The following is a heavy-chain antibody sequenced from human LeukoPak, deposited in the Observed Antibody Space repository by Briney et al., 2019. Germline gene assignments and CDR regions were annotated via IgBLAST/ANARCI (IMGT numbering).Heavy chain of an antibody. J-gene: IGHJ4*02. CDR1: GFTFDDYA. CDR3: ARGGGSYHIDY. CDR2: ISWNSGSI. D-gene: IGHD1-26*01. Sequence: QTGGSLRLSCAASGFTFDDYAMHWVRQAPGKGLEWVSGISWNSGSIGYADSVKGRFTISRDNAKNSLYLQMNSLRAEDTAVYYCARGGGSYHIDYWGQGTLVTVSS. V-gene: IGHV3-9*01.